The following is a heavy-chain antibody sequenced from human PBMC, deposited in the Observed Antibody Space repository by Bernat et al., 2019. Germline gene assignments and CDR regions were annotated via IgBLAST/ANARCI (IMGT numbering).Heavy chain of an antibody. CDR3: DHGGYGGSWYLGRAHNSFDY. CDR1: GFSLSTSGVG. V-gene: IGHV2-5*02. J-gene: IGHJ4*02. CDR2: IYWDDDK. D-gene: IGHD6-13*01. Sequence: QITLKESGPTLVKPTQTLTLTCTFSGFSLSTSGVGVGWIRQPPGKALEWLALIYWDDDKRYSPSLKSRLTITKDTSKNQVDLTITNRDPVDTAPYCVDHGGYGGSWYLGRAHNSFDYGGQGT.